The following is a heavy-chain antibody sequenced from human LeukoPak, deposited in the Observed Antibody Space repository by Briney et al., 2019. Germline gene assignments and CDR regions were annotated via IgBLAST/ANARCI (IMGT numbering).Heavy chain of an antibody. CDR3: ASLDIVVVPAGRY. CDR2: IYYSGST. D-gene: IGHD2-2*01. J-gene: IGHJ4*02. CDR1: GGSISSGDYY. Sequence: PSQTLSLTCTVSGGSISSGDYYWSWIRQPPGKGLEWIGYIYYSGSTYYNPSLKSRVTISVDTSKNQFSLKLSSVTAADTAVYYCASLDIVVVPAGRYWGQGTLVTVSS. V-gene: IGHV4-30-4*08.